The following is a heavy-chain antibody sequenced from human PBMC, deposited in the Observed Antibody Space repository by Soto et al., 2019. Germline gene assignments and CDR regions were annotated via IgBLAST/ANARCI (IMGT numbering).Heavy chain of an antibody. CDR3: ARDGVAPGLYFDY. Sequence: GGSLRLSCAASGFIFSDYWMNWFRQAPGKGLEWVASMKYDGREKVYVGSVRGRFTISRDNAKNSLYLQMASLRAEDMAVYYCARDGVAPGLYFDYWGQGTLVTVSS. CDR2: MKYDGREK. CDR1: GFIFSDYW. V-gene: IGHV3-7*05. J-gene: IGHJ4*02. D-gene: IGHD6-13*01.